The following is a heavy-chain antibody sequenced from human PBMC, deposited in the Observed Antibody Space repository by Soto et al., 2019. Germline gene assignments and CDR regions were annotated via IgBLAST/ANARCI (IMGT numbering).Heavy chain of an antibody. CDR2: IIPIFGTA. J-gene: IGHJ4*02. D-gene: IGHD1-7*01. V-gene: IGHV1-69*13. Sequence: GASVKVSCKASGGTFSSYAISWVRQAPGQGLEWMGGIIPIFGTANYAQKFQGRVTITADESTSTAYMELSSLRSEDTAVYYCASGRELQDLRKFDYCGQGPLVTVYS. CDR1: GGTFSSYA. CDR3: ASGRELQDLRKFDY.